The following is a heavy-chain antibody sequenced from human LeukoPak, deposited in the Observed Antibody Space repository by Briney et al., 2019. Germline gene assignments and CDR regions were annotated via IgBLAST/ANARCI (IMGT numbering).Heavy chain of an antibody. D-gene: IGHD3-3*01. CDR3: TTDSPYYDFWSGYYYTYYYGMDV. V-gene: IGHV3-15*01. J-gene: IGHJ6*02. Sequence: GSLRLSCAASGFTFSSYAMSWVRQAPGKGLEWVGRIKSKTDGGTTDYAAPVKGRFTISRDDSKNTLYLQMNSLKTEDTAVYYCTTDSPYYDFWSGYYYTYYYGMDVWGQGTTVTVSS. CDR2: IKSKTDGGTT. CDR1: GFTFSSYA.